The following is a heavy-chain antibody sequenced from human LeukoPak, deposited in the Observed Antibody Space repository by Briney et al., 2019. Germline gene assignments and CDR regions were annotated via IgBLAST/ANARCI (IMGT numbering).Heavy chain of an antibody. Sequence: PSETLSLTCTLSGYSISSDSYWGWVRQPPGKGLEWIGGIHHSGSTYYNPSLKSRVIISVDTSRNQFSLRLSSVTAADTGQYFCARDIFSGSSWYVGYWGQGIQVTVSS. CDR2: IHHSGST. CDR3: ARDIFSGSSWYVGY. V-gene: IGHV4-38-2*02. J-gene: IGHJ4*02. D-gene: IGHD6-13*01. CDR1: GYSISSDSY.